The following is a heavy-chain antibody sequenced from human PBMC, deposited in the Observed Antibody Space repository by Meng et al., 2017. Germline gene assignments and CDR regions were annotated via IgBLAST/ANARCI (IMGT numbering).Heavy chain of an antibody. CDR1: GFTFSTYE. V-gene: IGHV3-48*03. CDR3: AREKGQLLWSDY. D-gene: IGHD3-10*01. CDR2: ISSSGSSI. J-gene: IGHJ4*02. Sequence: GESLKISCATSGFTFSTYEMNWVRQTPGKGLEGISYISSSGSSIYYADSVKGRFTISRDNAKNSLYLQMKSLRAEDTAVYYCAREKGQLLWSDYWGQGTLVTVSS.